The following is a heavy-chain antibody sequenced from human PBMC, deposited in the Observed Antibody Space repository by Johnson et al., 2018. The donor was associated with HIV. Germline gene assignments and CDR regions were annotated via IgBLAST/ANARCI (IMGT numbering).Heavy chain of an antibody. V-gene: IGHV3-23*04. CDR1: GFTFDDYA. CDR3: ARGESSGWDACEI. J-gene: IGHJ3*02. D-gene: IGHD6-19*01. CDR2: ISGSGGST. Sequence: VQLVESGGGLVQPGGSLRLSCAASGFTFDDYAMHWVRQAPGKGLEWVSAISGSGGSTYYADSVKGRFTISRDNSKNTLYLQMNSLRAEDTAVYYCARGESSGWDACEIWGQGTMVTVSS.